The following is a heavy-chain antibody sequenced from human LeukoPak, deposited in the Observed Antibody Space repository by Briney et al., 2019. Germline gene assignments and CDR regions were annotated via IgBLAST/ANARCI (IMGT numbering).Heavy chain of an antibody. CDR1: AITLSNSW. V-gene: IGHV3-7*03. J-gene: IGHJ4*02. CDR3: ARRAGDYSHPYDY. D-gene: IGHD3-22*01. CDR2: IKPDGSEK. Sequence: GGSLRLSCAASAITLSNSWMNWVRQAPGEGLEWVATIKPDGSEKWYVNSVRGRFTISRDNSKNTLYLQMNSLRAEDTAVYYCARRAGDYSHPYDYWGQGTLVTVSS.